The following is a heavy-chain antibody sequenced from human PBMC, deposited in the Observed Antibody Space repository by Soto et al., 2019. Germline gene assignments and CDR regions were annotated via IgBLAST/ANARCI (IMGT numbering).Heavy chain of an antibody. CDR1: GGSISSSSYY. CDR3: ASKTQFDP. J-gene: IGHJ5*02. Sequence: SETLSLTCTVSGGSISSSSYYWGWIRQPPGKGLEGIGSIYYSGSTYYNPSLKSRVTISVDTSKNQFSLKLSSVTAADTAVYYCASKTQFDPWGQGTLVSVSS. V-gene: IGHV4-39*01. CDR2: IYYSGST.